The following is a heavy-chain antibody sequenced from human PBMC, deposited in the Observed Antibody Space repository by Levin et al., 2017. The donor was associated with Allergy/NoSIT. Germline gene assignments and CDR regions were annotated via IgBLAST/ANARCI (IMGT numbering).Heavy chain of an antibody. J-gene: IGHJ4*02. CDR1: GFTFSSYW. D-gene: IGHD3-3*01. CDR3: ARDYDFWSGALVY. V-gene: IGHV3-74*01. CDR2: INSDGSST. Sequence: GESLKISCAASGFTFSSYWMHWVRQAPGKGLVWVSRINSDGSSTSYADSVKGRFTISRDNAKNTLYLQMNSLRAEDTAVYYCARDYDFWSGALVYWGQGTLVTVSS.